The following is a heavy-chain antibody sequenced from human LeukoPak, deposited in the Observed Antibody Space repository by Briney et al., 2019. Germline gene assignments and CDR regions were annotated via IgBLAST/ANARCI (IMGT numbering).Heavy chain of an antibody. CDR3: AREGDYYDSSGYYSIFDY. CDR1: GGSISSSNHY. J-gene: IGHJ4*02. V-gene: IGHV4-39*07. Sequence: PSETLSLTCTVSGGSISSSNHYWGWIRQPPGKGLEWIGSSYYSGSAYYNPALKSRVTISVDTSKNQFSLKLSSVTAADTAVYYCAREGDYYDSSGYYSIFDYWGQGTLVTVSS. D-gene: IGHD3-22*01. CDR2: SYYSGSA.